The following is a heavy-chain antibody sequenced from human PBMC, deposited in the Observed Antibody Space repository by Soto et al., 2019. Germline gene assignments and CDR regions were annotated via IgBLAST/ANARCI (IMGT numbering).Heavy chain of an antibody. Sequence: SETLSLTCTVSGGSISSYYWSWIRQPPGKGLEWIGYIYYSGSTNYNPSLKSRVTISVDTSKNQFSLKLSSVTAADTAVYYCARGRAYDFWSGYYTPYYGMDVWGQGTTVTVSS. D-gene: IGHD3-3*01. CDR1: GGSISSYY. CDR2: IYYSGST. V-gene: IGHV4-59*01. CDR3: ARGRAYDFWSGYYTPYYGMDV. J-gene: IGHJ6*02.